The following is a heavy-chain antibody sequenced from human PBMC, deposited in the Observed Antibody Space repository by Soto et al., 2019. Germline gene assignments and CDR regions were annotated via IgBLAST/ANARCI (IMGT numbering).Heavy chain of an antibody. Sequence: QVQLQESGPGLVKPSGTLSLTCAVSGGSISSSNWWSWVRQPPGKGLEWIGEIYHRGSTNYNPSLKIRVTRSVDKSKNQFSLKLSSVTAADTAVYYCATIAAAGTNCDYWGQGTLVTVSS. D-gene: IGHD6-13*01. V-gene: IGHV4-4*02. CDR1: GGSISSSNW. J-gene: IGHJ4*02. CDR2: IYHRGST. CDR3: ATIAAAGTNCDY.